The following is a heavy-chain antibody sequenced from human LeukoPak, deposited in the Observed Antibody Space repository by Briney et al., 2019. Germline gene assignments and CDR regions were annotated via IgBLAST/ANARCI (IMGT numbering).Heavy chain of an antibody. CDR3: ARVLSGGNTEYFYY. CDR1: GGSFSGYY. D-gene: IGHD4-23*01. J-gene: IGHJ4*02. V-gene: IGHV4-34*01. CDR2: INHSGST. Sequence: SETLSLTCAVYGGSFSGYYWSWIRQTPEKGLEWIGEINHSGSTNYTPSLKSRVTLSVDTSKNQFSLKLSSVTAADTAVYFCARVLSGGNTEYFYYWGQGTLVSVSS.